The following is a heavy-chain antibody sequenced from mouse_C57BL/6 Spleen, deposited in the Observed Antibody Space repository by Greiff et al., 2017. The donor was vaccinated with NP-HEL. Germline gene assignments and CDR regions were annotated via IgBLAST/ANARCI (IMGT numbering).Heavy chain of an antibody. CDR2: ISSGSSTI. J-gene: IGHJ4*01. V-gene: IGHV5-17*01. CDR1: GFTFSDYG. CDR3: ARYDYDEDYAMDY. D-gene: IGHD2-4*01. Sequence: EVQLVESGGGLVKPGGSLKLSCAASGFTFSDYGMHWVRQAPEKGLEWVAYISSGSSTIYYADTVKGRFTISRDNAKNTLFLQMTSLRSEDTAMYYCARYDYDEDYAMDYWGQGTSVTVSS.